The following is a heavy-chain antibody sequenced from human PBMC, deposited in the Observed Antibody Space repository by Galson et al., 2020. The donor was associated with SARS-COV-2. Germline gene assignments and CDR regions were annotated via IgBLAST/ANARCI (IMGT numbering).Heavy chain of an antibody. CDR2: IYASGRT. J-gene: IGHJ3*02. D-gene: IGHD3-10*01. CDR3: ARDPGSGGSHRGAFDI. V-gene: IGHV4-61*02. Sequence: SETLSLTCTVSDGTVSSGVYYWSWIRQPAGKGLEWIGRIYASGRTDYNPSLKSRATISIDTSKNQLSLRLNSVTAADTAVYFCARDPGSGGSHRGAFDIWGQGTRVTVSS. CDR1: DGTVSSGVYY.